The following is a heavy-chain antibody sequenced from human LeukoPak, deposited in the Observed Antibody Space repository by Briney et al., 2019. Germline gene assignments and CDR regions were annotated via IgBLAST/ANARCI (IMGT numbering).Heavy chain of an antibody. CDR3: ARLSQWVAVAED. CDR2: IYTTGAGST. Sequence: SETLSLTCSVSGFSITSGYFWGWIRQSPGKGLEWIGNIYTTGAGSTYYNPSVKSRVTLFSDKAKNQLSLKMNSVTAADTAVYYCARLSQWVAVAEDWGQGTLVTVSS. CDR1: GFSITSGYF. V-gene: IGHV4-38-2*02. J-gene: IGHJ4*02. D-gene: IGHD6-19*01.